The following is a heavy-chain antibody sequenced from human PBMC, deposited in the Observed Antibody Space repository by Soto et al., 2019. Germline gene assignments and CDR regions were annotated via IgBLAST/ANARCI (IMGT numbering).Heavy chain of an antibody. J-gene: IGHJ4*02. Sequence: GGSLRLSCAASGFTVSSNYMSWVRQAPGKGLGWVSVIYAGGNTHYADSVEGRFTISRDNSNNMLYLQMNSLRAEDTAVYYCVREKVTMIVGFYYFDYWGQGTRVTVSS. V-gene: IGHV3-66*01. CDR3: VREKVTMIVGFYYFDY. CDR2: IYAGGNT. CDR1: GFTVSSNY. D-gene: IGHD3-22*01.